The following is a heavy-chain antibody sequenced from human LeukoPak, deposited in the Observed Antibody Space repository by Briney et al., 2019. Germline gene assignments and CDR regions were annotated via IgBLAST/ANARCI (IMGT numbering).Heavy chain of an antibody. D-gene: IGHD3-16*02. CDR1: GGSITSDY. CDR3: ARVVIHGYSDY. CDR2: VHNSGTT. Sequence: SETLSLTCTVSGGSITSDYWSWIREPPGKGLEWTGYVHNSGTTKYNPSVKSRVTISLDSSKNQFSLQLRSVTATDTAVYYCARVVIHGYSDYWGQGILVTVSS. J-gene: IGHJ4*02. V-gene: IGHV4-59*01.